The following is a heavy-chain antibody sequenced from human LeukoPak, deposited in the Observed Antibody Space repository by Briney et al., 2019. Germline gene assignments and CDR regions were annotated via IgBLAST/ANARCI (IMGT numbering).Heavy chain of an antibody. J-gene: IGHJ6*02. CDR2: ISGSGGST. CDR1: GYTFSGYA. V-gene: IGHV3-23*01. CDR3: AKFYCSSSSCYGGMDV. D-gene: IGHD2-2*01. Sequence: PGGSLRLSCAASGYTFSGYAMSWVHQAPGKGLEWVSTISGSGGSTYYADSVKGRFTVSRDNSKNMLYLQTINLTAEDTAVYYCAKFYCSSSSCYGGMDVWGQGATVTVSS.